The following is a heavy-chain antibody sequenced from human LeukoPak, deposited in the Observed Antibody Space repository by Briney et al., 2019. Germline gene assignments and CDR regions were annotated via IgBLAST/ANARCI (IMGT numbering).Heavy chain of an antibody. Sequence: SETLSLTCTVSGYSISSSYYWGWIRQPPGKGLEWIGSIYHSGSTYYNPSLKSRVTISVDTSKNQFSLKLSSVTAADTAVYYCARGRHSSSWGGAYYFDYWGQGTLVTVSS. V-gene: IGHV4-38-2*02. CDR2: IYHSGST. CDR3: ARGRHSSSWGGAYYFDY. J-gene: IGHJ4*02. CDR1: GYSISSSYY. D-gene: IGHD6-6*01.